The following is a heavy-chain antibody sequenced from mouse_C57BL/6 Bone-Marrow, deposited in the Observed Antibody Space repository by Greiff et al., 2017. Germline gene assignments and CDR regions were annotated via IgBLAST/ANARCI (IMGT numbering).Heavy chain of an antibody. CDR3: ARRAPIYYGNYGAMDY. CDR2: INPSNGGT. J-gene: IGHJ4*01. V-gene: IGHV1-53*01. Sequence: QVQLQQPGTELVKPGASVKLSCKASGYTFTSYWMHWVKQRPGQGLEWIGNINPSNGGTNYNEKFKSKATLTVDKSSSTAYMQLSSLTSEDSAVYYCARRAPIYYGNYGAMDYWGQGTSVTVSS. CDR1: GYTFTSYW. D-gene: IGHD2-1*01.